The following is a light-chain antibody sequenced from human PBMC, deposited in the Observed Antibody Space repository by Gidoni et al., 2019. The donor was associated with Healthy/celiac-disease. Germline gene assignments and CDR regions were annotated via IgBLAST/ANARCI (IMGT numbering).Light chain of an antibody. CDR3: QQYNNWPIT. CDR2: GAS. CDR1: QSVSSN. V-gene: IGKV3-15*01. J-gene: IGKJ5*01. Sequence: ELVMTQSTATLSVSPGESATLSCRASQSVSSNLAWYQQKPGQAPRLLIYGASTRATGIPARFSGSGSGTEFTLTISSLQSEDFAVYYCQQYNNWPITFGQGTRLEIK.